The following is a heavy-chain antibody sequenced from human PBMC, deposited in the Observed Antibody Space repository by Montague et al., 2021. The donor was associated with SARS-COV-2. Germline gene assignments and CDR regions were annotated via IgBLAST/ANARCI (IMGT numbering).Heavy chain of an antibody. Sequence: TLSLTCTVSGGSFSSGSYYWSWIRQPAGKGLEWIGRIYTSGSTNYNPSLKSRVTISVDTSKNQFSLKLSSVTAADTAVYYCAREGGITIFGVVILYYFDYWGQGTLVTVSS. D-gene: IGHD3-3*01. CDR3: AREGGITIFGVVILYYFDY. V-gene: IGHV4-61*02. J-gene: IGHJ4*02. CDR2: IYTSGST. CDR1: GGSFSSGSYY.